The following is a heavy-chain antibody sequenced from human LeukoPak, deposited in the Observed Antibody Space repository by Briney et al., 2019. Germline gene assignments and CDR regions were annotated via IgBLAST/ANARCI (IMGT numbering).Heavy chain of an antibody. CDR3: ARDVDY. J-gene: IGHJ4*02. Sequence: GRSLRLSCAVSGFTFSSYSMNWVRQAPGKGLEWVSYISSSSRTIYYADSVKGRFNISRDNAKNSLYPQMNGRRAEDTAVYYCARDVDYWGQGSLVTVSS. CDR1: GFTFSSYS. V-gene: IGHV3-48*04. CDR2: ISSSSRTI.